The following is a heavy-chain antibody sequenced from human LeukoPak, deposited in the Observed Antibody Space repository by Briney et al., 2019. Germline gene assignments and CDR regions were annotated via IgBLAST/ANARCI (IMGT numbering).Heavy chain of an antibody. J-gene: IGHJ4*02. CDR1: GYTFTSYG. V-gene: IGHV1-18*01. Sequence: ASVKVSCKASGYTFTSYGISWVRQAPGQGLEWMGWISGYNGNTNNAQKFQGRVTMTTDTSTSTIYMELRGPRSDDTAIYYCAREGKGGVFDYWGQGTLVTVSS. D-gene: IGHD2-8*02. CDR3: AREGKGGVFDY. CDR2: ISGYNGNT.